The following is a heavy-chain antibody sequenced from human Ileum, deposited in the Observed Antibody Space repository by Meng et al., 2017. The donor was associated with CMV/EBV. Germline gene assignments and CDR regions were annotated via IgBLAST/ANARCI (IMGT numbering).Heavy chain of an antibody. CDR3: GRNGVDR. V-gene: IGHV3-7*01. J-gene: IGHJ5*02. D-gene: IGHD2-8*01. CDR1: GFTFSNYW. CDR2: IKQDGSEK. Sequence: ETLSLTCAASGFTFSNYWMSWVCQAPGQGLEWVANIKQDGSEKFYEDSVKGRLTISRDNAKNPLYLQMNSLRGADKAVYYCGRNGVDRWGQGTLVTVSS.